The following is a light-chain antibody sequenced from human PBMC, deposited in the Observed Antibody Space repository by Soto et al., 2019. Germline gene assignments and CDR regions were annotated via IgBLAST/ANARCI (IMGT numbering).Light chain of an antibody. J-gene: IGKJ1*01. CDR1: QGISSY. Sequence: IRMTQSPSSLSASTGYRVTITCRASQGISSYLAWYQQKPGKAPKLLIYKASTLKSGVPSRFSGSGSGTEFTLTISSLQPDDFATYYCQHYNSYSEAFGQGTKVDIK. CDR3: QHYNSYSEA. V-gene: IGKV1-8*01. CDR2: KAS.